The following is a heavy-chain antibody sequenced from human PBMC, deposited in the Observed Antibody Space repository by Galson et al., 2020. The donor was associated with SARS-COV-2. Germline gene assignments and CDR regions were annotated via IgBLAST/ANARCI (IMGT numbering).Heavy chain of an antibody. CDR3: ARRPVIEYYGMDV. J-gene: IGHJ6*02. CDR2: IYPGDSDT. D-gene: IGHD3-10*01. CDR1: GYSFTSYW. V-gene: IGHV5-51*01. Sequence: KVSCKGSGYSFTSYWIGWVRQMPGKGLEWMGIIYPGDSDTRYSPSFQGQVTISADKSISTAYLQWSSLKASDTAMYYCARRPVIEYYGMDVWGQGTTVTVSS.